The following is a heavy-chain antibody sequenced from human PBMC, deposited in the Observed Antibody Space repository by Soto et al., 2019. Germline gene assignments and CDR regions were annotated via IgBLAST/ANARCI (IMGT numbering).Heavy chain of an antibody. CDR1: GFTFSSYG. CDR3: ARAHMNPSSTSGGSSWRRYYYYYYGMDV. Sequence: QAGGSLRLSCAASGFTFSSYGMHWVRQAPGKGLEWVAVIWYDGSNKYYADSVKGRFTISRDNSKNTLYLQMNSLRAEDTAVYYCARAHMNPSSTSGGSSWRRYYYYYYGMDVWGQGTTVTVSS. D-gene: IGHD2-2*01. V-gene: IGHV3-33*01. CDR2: IWYDGSNK. J-gene: IGHJ6*02.